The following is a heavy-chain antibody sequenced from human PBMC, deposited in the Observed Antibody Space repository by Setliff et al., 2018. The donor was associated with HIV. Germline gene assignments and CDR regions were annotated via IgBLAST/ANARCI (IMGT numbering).Heavy chain of an antibody. CDR3: ARSGALATSTWSPFDY. Sequence: SETLSLTCAVFGGSFSAYYWNWIRQTPGKGLEWIGSIYYSGSTYYNPSLKSRVTISVDTSKNQFSLKLSSVTAADTALYYCARSGALATSTWSPFDYWGHGNQVTVSS. V-gene: IGHV4-34*01. D-gene: IGHD6-19*01. CDR1: GGSFSAYY. CDR2: IYYSGST. J-gene: IGHJ4*01.